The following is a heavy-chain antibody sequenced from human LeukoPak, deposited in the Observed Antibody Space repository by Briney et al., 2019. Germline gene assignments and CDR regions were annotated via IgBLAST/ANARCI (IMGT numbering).Heavy chain of an antibody. Sequence: ASVKVSCKASGYTFAGYYMHWVRQAPGQGLEWMGWINPNHGDTNYAQKFQDRVSMTRDTSISTAYMHLSRLRSADTAVYYCARSPHILTGENFDYWGQGTLLTVSS. J-gene: IGHJ4*02. D-gene: IGHD3-9*01. CDR1: GYTFAGYY. CDR3: ARSPHILTGENFDY. V-gene: IGHV1-2*02. CDR2: INPNHGDT.